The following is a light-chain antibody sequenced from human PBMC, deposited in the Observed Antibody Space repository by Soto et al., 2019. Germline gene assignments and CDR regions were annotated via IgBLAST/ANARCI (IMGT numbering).Light chain of an antibody. J-gene: IGKJ2*01. V-gene: IGKV3-15*01. Sequence: EIVMTQSPAPLSVFPGERATLSCRASQSISTNLAWYQQKPGQAPRLLIYGASARATGIPARFSGSGSGTEFTLTISSLQSEDFAVYYCHQYNNWPPYTFGQGTKLEIK. CDR1: QSISTN. CDR2: GAS. CDR3: HQYNNWPPYT.